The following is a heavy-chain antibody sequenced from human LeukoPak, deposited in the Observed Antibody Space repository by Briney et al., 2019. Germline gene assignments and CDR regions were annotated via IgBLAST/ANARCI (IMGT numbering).Heavy chain of an antibody. CDR1: GGTFSSYA. J-gene: IGHJ4*02. CDR2: IIPIFGTA. Sequence: SVKVSCKASGGTFSSYAISWVRQAPGQGLEWMGGIIPIFGTANYAQKFQGRVTITTYDYTSTAYMELSSLRSEDTAVYYCARSPGGDGYNFGYWGQGTLVTVSS. CDR3: ARSPGGDGYNFGY. D-gene: IGHD5-24*01. V-gene: IGHV1-69*05.